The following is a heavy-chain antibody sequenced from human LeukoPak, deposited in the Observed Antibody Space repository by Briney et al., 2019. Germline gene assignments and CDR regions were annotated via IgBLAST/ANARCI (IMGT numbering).Heavy chain of an antibody. Sequence: ASVKVSCKASGYTFTSYYMHWVRQAPGQGLEWMGIINPSGGGTSYAQKFQGRVTMTRDTSTSTVYMELSSLRSEDTAVYYCARGGGYSYGSSVPAYYYYYGMDVWGQGTTVTVSS. V-gene: IGHV1-46*01. CDR1: GYTFTSYY. CDR3: ARGGGYSYGSSVPAYYYYYGMDV. CDR2: INPSGGGT. J-gene: IGHJ6*02. D-gene: IGHD5-18*01.